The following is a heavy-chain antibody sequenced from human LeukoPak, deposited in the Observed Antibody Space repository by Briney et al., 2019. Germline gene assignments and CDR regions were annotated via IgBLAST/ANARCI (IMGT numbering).Heavy chain of an antibody. Sequence: GGSLRLSCAASGFTFSSYAMSWVRQAPGKGLEWVSSISSSSSYIYYADSVKGRFTISRDNAKNSLYLQMNSLRAEDTAVYYCARDLEYSSSTGNQNDYWGQGTLVTVSS. CDR2: ISSSSSYI. D-gene: IGHD6-6*01. CDR1: GFTFSSYA. V-gene: IGHV3-21*01. J-gene: IGHJ4*02. CDR3: ARDLEYSSSTGNQNDY.